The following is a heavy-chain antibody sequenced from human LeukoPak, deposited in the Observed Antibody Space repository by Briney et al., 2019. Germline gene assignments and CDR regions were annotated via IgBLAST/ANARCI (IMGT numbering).Heavy chain of an antibody. D-gene: IGHD6-6*01. J-gene: IGHJ6*02. CDR3: ARISAGRYGMDV. CDR1: GGSVTSGGYY. CDR2: VYYTGST. Sequence: PSETLSLTCTVSGGSVTSGGYYWSWIRQHPGKGLEWIGYVYYTGSTYYNPSLKSRVTISPDTSKNHFSLKVSSVIAADTAVYYCARISAGRYGMDVWGQGTTVTVSS. V-gene: IGHV4-31*03.